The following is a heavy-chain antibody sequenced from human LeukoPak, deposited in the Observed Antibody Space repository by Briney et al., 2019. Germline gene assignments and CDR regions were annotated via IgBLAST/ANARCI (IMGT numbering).Heavy chain of an antibody. CDR1: GGSIRSGGYY. D-gene: IGHD2/OR15-2a*01. V-gene: IGHV4-39*01. CDR2: IYYSGST. CDR3: ARHALSPRYFYGMDV. J-gene: IGHJ6*02. Sequence: SETLSLTCTVSGGSIRSGGYYWSWIRQHPGKGLEWIGSIYYSGSTYYNPSLKSRVTISVDTSKNRFSLRLSSVTAADTAVYYCARHALSPRYFYGMDVWGQGTTVTVSS.